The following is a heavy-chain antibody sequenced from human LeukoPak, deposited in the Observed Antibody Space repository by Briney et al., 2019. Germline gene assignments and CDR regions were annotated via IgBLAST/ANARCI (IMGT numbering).Heavy chain of an antibody. CDR1: GGSFSGYY. J-gene: IGHJ4*02. CDR3: AIYSSSWAFDY. D-gene: IGHD6-13*01. Sequence: SETLSLTCAVYGGSFSGYYWSWIRQPPGKGLEWIGEINHSGSTNYNPSLKSRVTISVDTSKNQFSLKLSSVTAADTAVYYCAIYSSSWAFDYWGQGTPVTVSS. CDR2: INHSGST. V-gene: IGHV4-34*01.